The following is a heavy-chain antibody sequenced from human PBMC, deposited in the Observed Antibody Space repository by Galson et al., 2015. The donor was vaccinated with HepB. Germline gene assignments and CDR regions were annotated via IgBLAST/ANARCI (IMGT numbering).Heavy chain of an antibody. CDR1: GYTFTGYY. J-gene: IGHJ5*02. D-gene: IGHD1-7*01. Sequence: SVKVSCKASGYTFTGYYMHWVRQAPGQGLEWMGWINPNSGGTNYAQKFQGWVTMTRDTSISTAYMELSRLRSDDTAVYYCARETPNWNYGLDPWGQGTLVTVSS. CDR2: INPNSGGT. V-gene: IGHV1-2*04. CDR3: ARETPNWNYGLDP.